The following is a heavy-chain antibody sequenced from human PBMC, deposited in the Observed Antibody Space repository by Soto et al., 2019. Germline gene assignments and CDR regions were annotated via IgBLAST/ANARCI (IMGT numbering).Heavy chain of an antibody. Sequence: GGSLRLSCAASGFTFSDYYMSWIRQAPGKGLEWVSYISSSGSTIYYADSVKGRFTISRDNAKNSLYLQMNSLRAEDTAVYYCARGYSSSWYVGRENWFDPWGQGTLVTVSS. CDR2: ISSSGSTI. CDR1: GFTFSDYY. V-gene: IGHV3-11*01. D-gene: IGHD6-13*01. CDR3: ARGYSSSWYVGRENWFDP. J-gene: IGHJ5*02.